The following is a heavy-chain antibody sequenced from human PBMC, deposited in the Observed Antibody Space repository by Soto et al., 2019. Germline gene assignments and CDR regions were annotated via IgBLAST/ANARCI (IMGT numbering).Heavy chain of an antibody. CDR1: GFTFSSYW. CDR3: ASSARGIYCDYN. CDR2: INSDGSST. Sequence: EVQLVESGGGLVQPGGSLRLSCEASGFTFSSYWIHWVRQVPGTGLVWVSRINSDGSSTNYADSVKGRFTISRDNAKNTVYLQMNSLRAEDTAVYYCASSARGIYCDYNWGQGTLVTVSS. D-gene: IGHD4-17*01. V-gene: IGHV3-74*01. J-gene: IGHJ4*02.